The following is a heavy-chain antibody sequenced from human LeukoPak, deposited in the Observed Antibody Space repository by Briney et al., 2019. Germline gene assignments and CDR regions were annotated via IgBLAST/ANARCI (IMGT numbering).Heavy chain of an antibody. V-gene: IGHV4-61*02. Sequence: PPQILSLTCTVSGGSISSGSYYWSWIRQPAGKGLEWIGRIYTSGSTNYNPSRKSRATISVDTSKNQFSLKLSSVTAADTAVYYCARAADFGDYSDYWGQGTLVTVSS. CDR3: ARAADFGDYSDY. D-gene: IGHD4-17*01. CDR2: IYTSGST. J-gene: IGHJ4*02. CDR1: GGSISSGSYY.